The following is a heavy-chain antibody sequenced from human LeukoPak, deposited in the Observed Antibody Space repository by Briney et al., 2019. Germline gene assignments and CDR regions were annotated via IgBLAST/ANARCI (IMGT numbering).Heavy chain of an antibody. J-gene: IGHJ4*02. V-gene: IGHV3-23*01. Sequence: GGSLRLSCAASGFTFSNYAMNWVRQAPGKGLEWVSTISGGGGTTYYADSVKGRFTISRDSSKNTLYLQMNSLRAEDTAACYCAKGRRDGHNFDFDYWGQGTLVTVSS. CDR2: ISGGGGTT. CDR3: AKGRRDGHNFDFDY. D-gene: IGHD5-24*01. CDR1: GFTFSNYA.